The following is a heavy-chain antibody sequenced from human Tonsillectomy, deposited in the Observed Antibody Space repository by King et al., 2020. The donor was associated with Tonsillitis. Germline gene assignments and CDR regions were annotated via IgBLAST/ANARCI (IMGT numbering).Heavy chain of an antibody. V-gene: IGHV3-30-3*01. Sequence: VQLVESGGGVVQPGRSLRLSCAASGFTFSSYSMHWVRQAPGKGLEWVAVISYDGSNKYYADSVKGRFTISRDNIKNTLYLQMNSRGAEDTAVYYCAGDYWKNAVDIWGQGTMVTVSS. D-gene: IGHD1-1*01. CDR2: ISYDGSNK. CDR3: AGDYWKNAVDI. CDR1: GFTFSSYS. J-gene: IGHJ3*02.